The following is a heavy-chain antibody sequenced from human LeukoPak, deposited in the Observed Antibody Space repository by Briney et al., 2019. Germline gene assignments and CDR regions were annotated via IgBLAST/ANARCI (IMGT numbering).Heavy chain of an antibody. CDR2: IYYSGST. Sequence: PSETLSLTCAVSGGSISSGGYSWSWIRQPPGKGLEWIGYIYYSGSTYYNPSLKSRVTISVDTSKNQFSLKLSSVTAADTAVYYCARGGRPKYYFDYWGQGTLVTVSS. J-gene: IGHJ4*02. D-gene: IGHD6-25*01. V-gene: IGHV4-30-4*07. CDR1: GGSISSGGYS. CDR3: ARGGRPKYYFDY.